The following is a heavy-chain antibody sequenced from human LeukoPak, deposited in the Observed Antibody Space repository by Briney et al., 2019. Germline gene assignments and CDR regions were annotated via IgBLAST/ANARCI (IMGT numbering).Heavy chain of an antibody. D-gene: IGHD1-7*01. V-gene: IGHV4-4*07. CDR3: ARVGSGTTGMDV. CDR2: IYTSGST. Sequence: RPSETLSLTCTVSGGPISSYYWSWLRQPAGKGLEWIGRIYTSGSTNHNPSLKSRVFMSVGKYKNQFSLKLSSVTGADTAVYYCARVGSGTTGMDVWGQGTTVTVSS. J-gene: IGHJ6*02. CDR1: GGPISSYY.